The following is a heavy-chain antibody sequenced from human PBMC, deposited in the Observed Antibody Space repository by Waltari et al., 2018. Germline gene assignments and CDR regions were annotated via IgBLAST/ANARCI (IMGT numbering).Heavy chain of an antibody. CDR2: IYYSGST. V-gene: IGHV4-39*07. Sequence: QLQLQASGPALVKPSATMSLTCTVACGPISRSSDYWGWILQPPGKGLEWIGSIYYSGSTYYNPSLKGRVTISVDTSKNQFSLKLSSVTAADTAVYYCARFMVRGGMYWFDPWGQGTLVTVSS. D-gene: IGHD3-10*01. CDR1: CGPISRSSDY. J-gene: IGHJ5*02. CDR3: ARFMVRGGMYWFDP.